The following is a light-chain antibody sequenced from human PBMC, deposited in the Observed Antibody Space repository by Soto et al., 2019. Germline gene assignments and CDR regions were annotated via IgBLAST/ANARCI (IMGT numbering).Light chain of an antibody. CDR2: AAS. CDR3: QQTYTTPHA. J-gene: IGKJ2*01. Sequence: DIRMTQSPSSLFASVGDRVTITCRASQTISGYLNWYQQKLGEAPKLLIYAASNLQSGVPSRFSGSGSGTDYTLTIGSLQPEDFATYYCQQTYTTPHAFGLGTKPEMK. CDR1: QTISGY. V-gene: IGKV1-39*01.